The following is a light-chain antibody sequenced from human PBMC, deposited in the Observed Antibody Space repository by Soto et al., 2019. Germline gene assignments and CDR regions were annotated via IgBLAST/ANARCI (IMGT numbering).Light chain of an antibody. CDR1: SSDVGGYNY. Sequence: QSVLTQPASVSGSPGQSITISCTGTSSDVGGYNYVSWYQQHPGKAPKLMIYDVSNRPSGVSNRFSGSKSGNTASLTIPGLQAEDEADYYCSSYTSSSTLPYVFGTGTKV. J-gene: IGLJ1*01. V-gene: IGLV2-14*01. CDR2: DVS. CDR3: SSYTSSSTLPYV.